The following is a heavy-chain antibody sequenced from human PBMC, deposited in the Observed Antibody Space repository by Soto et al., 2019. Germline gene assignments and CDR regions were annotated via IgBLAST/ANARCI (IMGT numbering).Heavy chain of an antibody. J-gene: IGHJ3*01. D-gene: IGHD5-12*01. V-gene: IGHV3-23*01. CDR2: IGGRGNSA. CDR3: VREGRGSFDF. Sequence: GGSLRLSCAASGFIFTNYAMNWVRQAPGKGLEWVSVIGGRGNSAYYADSVQGRFTISRDNSKNTLSLQMSSLTADDTAIYYCVREGRGSFDFWGRGTMVTVSS. CDR1: GFIFTNYA.